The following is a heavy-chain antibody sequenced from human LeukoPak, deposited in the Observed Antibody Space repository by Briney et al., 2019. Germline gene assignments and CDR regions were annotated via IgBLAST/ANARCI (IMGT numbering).Heavy chain of an antibody. CDR2: ISGSGGST. V-gene: IGHV3-23*01. J-gene: IGHJ4*02. CDR3: AKVVRSYSGYEEPRITMIAAVGYFDY. CDR1: GFTFSSYA. D-gene: IGHD3-22*01. Sequence: QPGGSLRLSCAASGFTFSSYAMSWVRQAPGKGLEWVSAISGSGGSTYYADSVKGRFTISRDNSKNTLYLQMNSLRAEDTAVYYCAKVVRSYSGYEEPRITMIAAVGYFDYWGQGTLVTVSS.